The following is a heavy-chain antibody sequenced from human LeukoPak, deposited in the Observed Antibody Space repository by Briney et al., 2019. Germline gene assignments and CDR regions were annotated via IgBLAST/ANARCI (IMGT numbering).Heavy chain of an antibody. D-gene: IGHD2-2*01. J-gene: IGHJ5*02. V-gene: IGHV4-4*02. CDR1: GGSISSRNW. CDR3: ARHGGGCSSTSCYPNWFDP. Sequence: SETLSLTCAVSGGSISSRNWWSWVRQPPGKGLEWVGEIYHSGSTSYNPSLKSRVTISIDKSKNLFSLKLSSVTAADTAVYYCARHGGGCSSTSCYPNWFDPWGQGTLVTVSS. CDR2: IYHSGST.